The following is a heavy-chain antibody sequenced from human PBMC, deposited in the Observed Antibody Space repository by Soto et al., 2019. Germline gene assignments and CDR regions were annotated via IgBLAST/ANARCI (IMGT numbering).Heavy chain of an antibody. CDR1: GYTFTDYY. CDR2: INSDSGGT. D-gene: IGHD5-18*01. Sequence: RASVKVSCKASGYTFTDYYIHWVRQAPGQGLEWMGWINSDSGGTNFAQKFEGRVTMTRDTSFSTAYMELSRLRSDDTAVYYCARGHTAGQLEGFDFWGQGTMVTVSS. J-gene: IGHJ3*01. V-gene: IGHV1-2*02. CDR3: ARGHTAGQLEGFDF.